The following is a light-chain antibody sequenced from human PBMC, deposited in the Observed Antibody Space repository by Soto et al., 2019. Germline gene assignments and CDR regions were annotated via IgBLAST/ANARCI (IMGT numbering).Light chain of an antibody. CDR2: AAS. Sequence: DIQMTQSPSPMSASVGDRVTITCRASQRITSWLAWYQQKPGRDPKLLLYAASSLQSGVPSRFSGSGSGRDFTLTISSLQPEDFATYFCQQASSFPLTFGGGTKEEIK. CDR1: QRITSW. CDR3: QQASSFPLT. J-gene: IGKJ4*01. V-gene: IGKV1-12*01.